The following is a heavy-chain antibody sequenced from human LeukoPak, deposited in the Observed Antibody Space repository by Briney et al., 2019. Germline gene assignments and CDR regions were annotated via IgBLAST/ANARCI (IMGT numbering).Heavy chain of an antibody. CDR1: GYTFTSYG. J-gene: IGHJ6*03. V-gene: IGHV1-18*01. CDR3: ARQISSIAAPSSSRHYYYYMDV. Sequence: ASVKVSCKASGYTFTSYGISWVRQAPGQGLEWMGWISAYNGNTNYAQKFQGRVTITADKSTSTAYMELSSLRSEDTAVYYCARQISSIAAPSSSRHYYYYMDVWGKGTTVTVSS. CDR2: ISAYNGNT. D-gene: IGHD6-6*01.